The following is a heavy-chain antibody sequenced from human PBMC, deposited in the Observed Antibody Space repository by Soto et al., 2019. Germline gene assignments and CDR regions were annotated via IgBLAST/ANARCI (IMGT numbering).Heavy chain of an antibody. CDR1: GGSFSGYY. CDR2: INHTGDT. V-gene: IGHV4-34*01. D-gene: IGHD2-15*01. Sequence: SETLSLTCAVSGGSFSGYYWSWVRQTPGKGLEWIGDINHTGDTNYNPSLKSRVMISVDTAKTQFSLNVTSVTAADTAVYYCAREVGYYSAARRNLYFDYWGPGTLVTVSS. CDR3: AREVGYYSAARRNLYFDY. J-gene: IGHJ4*02.